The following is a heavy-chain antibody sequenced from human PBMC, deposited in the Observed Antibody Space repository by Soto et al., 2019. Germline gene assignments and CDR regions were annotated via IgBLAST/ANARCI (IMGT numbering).Heavy chain of an antibody. CDR1: GGTFSSYA. CDR3: ARDPGSSSWYGYYHYGMDV. CDR2: IIPIFGTA. D-gene: IGHD6-13*01. Sequence: QVQLVQSGAEVKKPGSSVKVSCKASGGTFSSYAISWVRQAPGQGLEWMGGIIPIFGTANYAQKFQGRVTITADESTSTAYMELSSLRSEDTAVYYCARDPGSSSWYGYYHYGMDVWGQGTTVTVSS. J-gene: IGHJ6*02. V-gene: IGHV1-69*01.